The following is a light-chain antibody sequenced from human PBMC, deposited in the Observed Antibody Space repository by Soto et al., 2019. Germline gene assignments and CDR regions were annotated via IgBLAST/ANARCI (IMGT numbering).Light chain of an antibody. CDR1: QSVSSN. Sequence: EIVMTQSPATLSVSPGERATLSCRASQSVSSNLAWYQQKPGQAPRLLIYGASTRATGIPARFSGSGSGTEFTLTISSMQSEEFAVYYCQQDNDWPFTYG. V-gene: IGKV3-15*01. J-gene: IGKJ3*01. CDR2: GAS. CDR3: QQDNDWPFT.